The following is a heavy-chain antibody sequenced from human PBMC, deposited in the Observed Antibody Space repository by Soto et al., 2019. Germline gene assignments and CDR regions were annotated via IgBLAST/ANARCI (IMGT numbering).Heavy chain of an antibody. CDR1: GGSITSGNSYS. V-gene: IGHV4-30-2*01. CDR3: ARAVSPYFGTWFYP. Sequence: QLQLQESGPGLVKPSETLSLTCAVSGGSITSGNSYSWAWIRQPPGRGLEWIGSISQTGDTSYNPSLKSRVSVSLDKSKNQFSLRLSSVTAADMAVYYCARAVSPYFGTWFYPWGQGTLVTVSS. CDR2: ISQTGDT. D-gene: IGHD3-10*01. J-gene: IGHJ5*02.